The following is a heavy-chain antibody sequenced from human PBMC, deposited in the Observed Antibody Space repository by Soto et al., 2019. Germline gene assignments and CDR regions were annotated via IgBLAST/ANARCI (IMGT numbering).Heavy chain of an antibody. CDR1: GFTFSSYW. CDR2: INSDGSRT. CDR3: TRDDEPSLVPTFYC. V-gene: IGHV3-74*01. Sequence: EVQLVESGGGLVQPGGSLRLSCAASGFTFSSYWMHWVRQAPGKGLLWVSRINSDGSRTSFADSVKGRFTISRDNAKNTLYLQMNSLRAEDKAVYYFTRDDEPSLVPTFYCWGQGTLVTVSS. J-gene: IGHJ4*02. D-gene: IGHD6-19*01.